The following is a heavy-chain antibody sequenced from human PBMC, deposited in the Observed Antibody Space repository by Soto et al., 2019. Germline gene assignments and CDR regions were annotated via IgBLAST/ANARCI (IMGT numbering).Heavy chain of an antibody. CDR2: ISSSGRRT. V-gene: IGHV3-23*01. J-gene: IGHJ6*02. CDR1: GFTFANFG. CDR3: ARSRSAMADGTNV. D-gene: IGHD5-18*01. Sequence: PGGSLRLSCGTSGFTFANFGMGWVRQAPGKGLYWVSGISSSGRRTYYADSVKGRFTISSDISRKTVYLQMNNLRGEDTALYFCARSRSAMADGTNVWGQGTTVTVSS.